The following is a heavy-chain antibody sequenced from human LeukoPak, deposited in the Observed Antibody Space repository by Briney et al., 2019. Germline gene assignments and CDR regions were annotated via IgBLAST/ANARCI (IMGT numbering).Heavy chain of an antibody. V-gene: IGHV1-8*01. CDR3: VRGRDLRCSGSYNRDY. D-gene: IGHD3-10*02. Sequence: GASVKVSCKAAGYTFTNYEINWVRQATGQGLEWMGWMNPSNGSRDYAQKFQGRVTMTRDTSITTAYMELSSLRSEDTAVYYCVRGRDLRCSGSYNRDYWGQGTLVTVSS. J-gene: IGHJ4*02. CDR2: MNPSNGSR. CDR1: GYTFTNYE.